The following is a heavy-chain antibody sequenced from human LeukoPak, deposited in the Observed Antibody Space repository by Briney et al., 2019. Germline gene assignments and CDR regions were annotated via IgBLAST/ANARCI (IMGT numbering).Heavy chain of an antibody. CDR2: INWNGRST. CDR1: GFTFDDYG. V-gene: IGHV3-20*04. CDR3: ARGGITIFGGIIYQDY. D-gene: IGHD3-3*01. J-gene: IGHJ4*02. Sequence: GGSLRLSCAASGFTFDDYGMSWVRQAPGKGLEWVSGINWNGRSTGYADSVKGRFTISRDNAKNSLYLQMNSLRAEDTALYYCARGGITIFGGIIYQDYWGQGTLVTVSS.